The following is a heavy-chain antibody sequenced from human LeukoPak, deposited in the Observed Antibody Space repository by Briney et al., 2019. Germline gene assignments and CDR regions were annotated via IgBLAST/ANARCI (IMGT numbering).Heavy chain of an antibody. V-gene: IGHV1-2*04. CDR2: INPNSGGT. D-gene: IGHD1-26*01. J-gene: IGHJ6*02. CDR3: ARGAWDYYYYYGMDV. CDR1: GYTFTGYY. Sequence: ASVKVSRKASGYTFTGYYMHWVRQAPGQGLEWMGWINPNSGGTNYAQKFQGWVTMTRDTSISTAYMELSRLRSDDTAVYYCARGAWDYYYYYGMDVWGQGTTVTVSS.